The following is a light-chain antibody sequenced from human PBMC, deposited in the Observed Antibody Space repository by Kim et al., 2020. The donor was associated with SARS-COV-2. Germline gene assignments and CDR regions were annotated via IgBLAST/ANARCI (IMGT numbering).Light chain of an antibody. V-gene: IGLV3-9*01. CDR1: NIGSKN. J-gene: IGLJ3*02. CDR2: RDS. Sequence: SYELTQPLSVSVALGQTARITCGGNNIGSKNVHWYHQKPGQAPVLVIYRDSNRPSGIPERFSGSNSGSTATLTISRAQAGDEGDYYCQVWDSTVVFGGGTKLTVL. CDR3: QVWDSTVV.